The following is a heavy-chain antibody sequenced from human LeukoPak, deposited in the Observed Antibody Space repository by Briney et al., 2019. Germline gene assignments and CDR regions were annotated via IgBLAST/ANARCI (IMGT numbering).Heavy chain of an antibody. CDR2: INHSGST. CDR3: ARERATSHDAFDI. J-gene: IGHJ3*02. D-gene: IGHD1-26*01. Sequence: SETLSLTCTVSGGSISSYYWSWIRQPPGKGLEWIGEINHSGSTNYNPSLKSRVTISVDTSKNQFSLKLSSVTAADTAVYYCARERATSHDAFDIWGQGTMVTVSS. V-gene: IGHV4-34*01. CDR1: GGSISSYY.